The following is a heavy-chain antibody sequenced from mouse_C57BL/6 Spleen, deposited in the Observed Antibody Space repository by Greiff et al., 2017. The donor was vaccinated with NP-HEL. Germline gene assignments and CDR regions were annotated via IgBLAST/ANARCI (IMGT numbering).Heavy chain of an antibody. CDR1: GYTFTSYW. CDR3: ARPAVVARGYAMDY. Sequence: QVQLQQPGAELVKPGASVKLSCKASGYTFTSYWMQWVKQRPGQGLEWIGEIDPSDSYTNYNKKFKGKATLTVDTSSSTAYMQLSSLTSEDSAVYYCARPAVVARGYAMDYWGQGTSVTVSS. J-gene: IGHJ4*01. CDR2: IDPSDSYT. V-gene: IGHV1-50*01. D-gene: IGHD1-1*01.